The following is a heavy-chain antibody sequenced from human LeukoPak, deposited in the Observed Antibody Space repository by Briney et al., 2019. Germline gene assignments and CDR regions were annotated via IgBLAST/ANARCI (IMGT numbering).Heavy chain of an antibody. CDR1: GFTFSTYNM. Sequence: GSLRLSCETSGFTFSTYNMRWVRQPPGKGLEWIGEIYHSGSTNYNPSLKSRVTVSVDKSKNQFSLKLSSVTAADTAVYYCARSPLSPGSMVYSGSYHFDYWGQGTLVTVSS. CDR3: ARSPLSPGSMVYSGSYHFDY. J-gene: IGHJ4*02. V-gene: IGHV4-4*02. CDR2: IYHSGST. D-gene: IGHD1-26*01.